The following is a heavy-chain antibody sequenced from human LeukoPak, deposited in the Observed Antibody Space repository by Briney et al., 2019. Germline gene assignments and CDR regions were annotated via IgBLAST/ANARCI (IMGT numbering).Heavy chain of an antibody. CDR1: GGSISSHY. CDR2: IYYSGST. CDR3: ARGLKSGNNYMDV. J-gene: IGHJ6*03. V-gene: IGHV4-59*11. D-gene: IGHD3-10*01. Sequence: SETLSLTCTVSGGSISSHYWSWIRQPPGKGLEWIGHIYYSGSTNYNPSLKSRVTISVDTSKNQFSLKLSSVTAADTAVYYCARGLKSGNNYMDVWGKGTTVTVSS.